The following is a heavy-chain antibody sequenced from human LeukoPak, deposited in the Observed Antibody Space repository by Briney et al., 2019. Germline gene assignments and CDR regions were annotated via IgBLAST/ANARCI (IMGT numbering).Heavy chain of an antibody. CDR1: GFNFRSYG. V-gene: IGHV3-30*02. D-gene: IGHD3-3*01. CDR3: AKNRYDFWSGYSTSSFDY. J-gene: IGHJ4*02. CDR2: IRYDGSNK. Sequence: PGGSLRLSCAASGFNFRSYGMHWVRQAPGKGLEWVAFIRYDGSNKYYADSVKGRFTISRDNSKNTLYLQMNSLRAEDTAVYYCAKNRYDFWSGYSTSSFDYWGQGTLVTVSS.